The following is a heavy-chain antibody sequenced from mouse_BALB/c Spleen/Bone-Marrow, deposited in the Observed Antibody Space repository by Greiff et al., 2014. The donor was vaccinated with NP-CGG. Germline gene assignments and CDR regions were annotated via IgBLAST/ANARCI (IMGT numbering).Heavy chain of an antibody. J-gene: IGHJ3*01. CDR1: GYIFTSYW. D-gene: IGHD2-2*01. V-gene: IGHV1-76*01. CDR3: ASGVTTGWFVY. Sequence: QVQLQQSGAELVRPGASVKLSCKTSGYIFTSYWIHWVKQRSGQGLEWIARIYPGSGSTYYNEKFEGKATLTADKSSSTAYMQLSSLKSEDSAIYFCASGVTTGWFVYWGQGTLVTVSA. CDR2: IYPGSGST.